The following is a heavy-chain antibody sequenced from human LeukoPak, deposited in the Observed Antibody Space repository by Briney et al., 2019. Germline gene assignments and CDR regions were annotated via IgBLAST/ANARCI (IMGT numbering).Heavy chain of an antibody. Sequence: GGSLRLSCAASGFTFSSYSMNWVRQAPGKGLEWVSYISSSSTIYYADSVKGRFTISRDNAKNSLYLQMNSLRDEDTAVYYCARDNLTWDFDYWGQGTLVTVFS. CDR1: GFTFSSYS. CDR2: ISSSSTI. J-gene: IGHJ4*02. D-gene: IGHD1-26*01. CDR3: ARDNLTWDFDY. V-gene: IGHV3-48*02.